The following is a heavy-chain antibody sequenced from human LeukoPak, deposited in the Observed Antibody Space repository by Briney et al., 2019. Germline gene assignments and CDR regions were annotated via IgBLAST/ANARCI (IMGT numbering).Heavy chain of an antibody. V-gene: IGHV1-46*01. D-gene: IGHD4-17*01. J-gene: IGHJ6*03. Sequence: ASVKVSCKASGYTFINHYIHWVRQAPGQGLEWMGIINPSGGSTTYPQKFQGRVTMTRDMSTSTVYMDLSSLRSEDTAVYYCARAKSHGDYYYYYYMDVWGKGTTVTVSS. CDR3: ARAKSHGDYYYYYYMDV. CDR1: GYTFINHY. CDR2: INPSGGST.